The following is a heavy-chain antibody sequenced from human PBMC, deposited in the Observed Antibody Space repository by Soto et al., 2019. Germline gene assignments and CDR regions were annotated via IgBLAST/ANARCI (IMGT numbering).Heavy chain of an antibody. Sequence: QAHLMQSGAEVKKPGSSVKVSCKASGGTFSGYAISWVRQRPGRGLEWMGGINPIFGITTYAEKFQGRITLAADESTGTAFMDLRSLISEDTAVYYCARDPRSITGTTSSEDFQFWGPGTLVSVSS. CDR2: INPIFGIT. CDR3: ARDPRSITGTTSSEDFQF. CDR1: GGTFSGYA. V-gene: IGHV1-69*01. J-gene: IGHJ1*01. D-gene: IGHD1-20*01.